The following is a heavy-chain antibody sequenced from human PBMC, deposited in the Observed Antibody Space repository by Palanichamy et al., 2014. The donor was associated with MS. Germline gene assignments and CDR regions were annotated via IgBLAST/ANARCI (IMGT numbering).Heavy chain of an antibody. J-gene: IGHJ6*02. D-gene: IGHD3-10*01. CDR3: ARDIGPVPGDYYYGLDV. Sequence: QVQLVQSGAEVKEPGASVRVSCKASGYTFSSHGISWARQAPGQGLEWMGWISTYNGNTKYAQKSQDRVTMTTDTSTTTAHMDLRSLRSDDSAVYFCARDIGPVPGDYYYGLDVWGQGTTVTVSS. CDR2: ISTYNGNT. CDR1: GYTFSSHG. V-gene: IGHV1-18*04.